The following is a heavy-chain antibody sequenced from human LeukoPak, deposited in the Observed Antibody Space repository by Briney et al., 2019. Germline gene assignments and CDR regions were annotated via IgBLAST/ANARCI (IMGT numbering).Heavy chain of an antibody. CDR2: ISWNSGSI. D-gene: IGHD6-13*01. CDR3: AKVSHAYSGSWSWVDY. J-gene: IGHJ4*02. CDR1: GFTFDDYA. V-gene: IGHV3-9*01. Sequence: GGSLRLSCAASGFTFDDYAMHWVRQAPGKGLEWVSGISWNSGSIGYADSVKGRLTISRDNAKNSLYLQMNSLRAEDTALYYCAKVSHAYSGSWSWVDYWGQGTLVTVSS.